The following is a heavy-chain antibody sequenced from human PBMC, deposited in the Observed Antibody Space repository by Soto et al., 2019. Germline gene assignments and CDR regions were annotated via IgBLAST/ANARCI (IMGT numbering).Heavy chain of an antibody. CDR1: GFTFSSYA. D-gene: IGHD6-6*01. J-gene: IGHJ6*02. V-gene: IGHV3-30-3*01. CDR3: ARDVGVSSSPVYYYYGMDV. CDR2: ISYDGSNK. Sequence: PGGSLRLSCAASGFTFSSYAMHWVRQAPGKGLEWVAVISYDGSNKYYADSVKGRFTISRDNSKNTLYLQMNSLRAEDTAVYYCARDVGVSSSPVYYYYGMDVWGQGTTVTVSS.